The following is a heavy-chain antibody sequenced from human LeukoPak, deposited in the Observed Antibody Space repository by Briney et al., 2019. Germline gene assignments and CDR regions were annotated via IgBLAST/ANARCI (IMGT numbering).Heavy chain of an antibody. D-gene: IGHD5-24*01. J-gene: IGHJ4*02. CDR2: ISGSGGST. V-gene: IGHV3-23*01. CDR3: AKDIGVEMATITTGY. Sequence: PGASLRLSCAASGFTFSSYAMSWVRQAPGKGLEWVSAISGSGGSTYYADSVKGRFTISRDNSKNTLYLQMNSLRAEDTAVYYCAKDIGVEMATITTGYWGQGTLVTVS. CDR1: GFTFSSYA.